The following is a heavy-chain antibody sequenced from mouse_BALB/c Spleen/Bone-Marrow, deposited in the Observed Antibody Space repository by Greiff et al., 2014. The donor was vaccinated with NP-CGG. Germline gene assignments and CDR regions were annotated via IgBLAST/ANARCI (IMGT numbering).Heavy chain of an antibody. Sequence: EVQGVESGGGLVQPGGSLKLSCAASGFDFSRYWMSWVRQAPGKGPEWIGEINPDSSTINYTPSLKGKFIISRDNAKKTLYLQMSKVRSEDTALYYCARQGYYGRSDYWGQGTTLTVSS. CDR3: ARQGYYGRSDY. CDR2: INPDSSTI. D-gene: IGHD1-1*01. V-gene: IGHV4-1*02. CDR1: GFDFSRYW. J-gene: IGHJ2*01.